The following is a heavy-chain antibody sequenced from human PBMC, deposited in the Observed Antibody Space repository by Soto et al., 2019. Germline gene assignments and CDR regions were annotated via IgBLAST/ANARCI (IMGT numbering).Heavy chain of an antibody. J-gene: IGHJ4*02. V-gene: IGHV3-30-3*01. D-gene: IGHD3-9*01. CDR3: ARVGGYDILTGYPRPYYFDY. Sequence: QVQLVESGGGVVQPGRSLRLSCAASGFTFSSYAMHWVRQAPGKGLEWVAVISYDGSNKYYADSVKGRFTISRDNSKNTLYLQMKSLRAEDTAVYYCARVGGYDILTGYPRPYYFDYWGQGTLVTVSS. CDR2: ISYDGSNK. CDR1: GFTFSSYA.